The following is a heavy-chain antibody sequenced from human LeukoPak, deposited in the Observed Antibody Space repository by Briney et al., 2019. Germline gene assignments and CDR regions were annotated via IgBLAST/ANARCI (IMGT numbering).Heavy chain of an antibody. D-gene: IGHD3-16*01. CDR1: GGSFSGYY. Sequence: SETLSLTCAVFGGSFSGYYWSWIRQPPGKGLEWIGEINHSGSTNYNPSLKSRVTISVDTSKNQFSLKLSSVTAADTAVYYCARLGGLTEMYHWGQGTLVTVSS. CDR3: ARLGGLTEMYH. J-gene: IGHJ5*02. V-gene: IGHV4-34*01. CDR2: INHSGST.